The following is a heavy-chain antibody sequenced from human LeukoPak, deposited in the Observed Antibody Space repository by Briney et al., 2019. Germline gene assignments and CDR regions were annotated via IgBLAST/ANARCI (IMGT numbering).Heavy chain of an antibody. J-gene: IGHJ4*02. V-gene: IGHV1-18*01. CDR1: GYTFTSYG. CDR2: ISGYSGNT. D-gene: IGHD3-22*01. Sequence: ASVQVSCKASGYTFTSYGIRWVRQAPGHGLEWMGWISGYSGNTNYVQKFQGRVTMATDTSTSTVYMELRSLRSDDTAVYYCARDWVYYDSSGPDVSFDYWGQGTLVTVSS. CDR3: ARDWVYYDSSGPDVSFDY.